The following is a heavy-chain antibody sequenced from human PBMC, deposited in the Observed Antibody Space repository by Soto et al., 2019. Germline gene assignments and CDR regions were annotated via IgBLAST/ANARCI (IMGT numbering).Heavy chain of an antibody. D-gene: IGHD1-7*01. CDR3: ATMGTPATGLYYFDY. J-gene: IGHJ4*02. CDR2: MYVSGVT. V-gene: IGHV4-59*08. Sequence: SETLSLTCTVSGGSVSSYYWSWIRKPPGKGLEWIGYMYVSGVTNYDPSLKSRVTISVDTSKNQFSLNLSFVTAADTAVYYCATMGTPATGLYYFDYWGQGTLVTVSS. CDR1: GGSVSSYY.